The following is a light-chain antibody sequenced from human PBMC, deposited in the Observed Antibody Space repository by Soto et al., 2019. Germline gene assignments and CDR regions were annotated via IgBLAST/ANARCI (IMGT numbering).Light chain of an antibody. CDR1: SMDVASYDL. Sequence: QSALTQPASVSGSPGQSITISCTGTSMDVASYDLVSWYQQHPGKAPKLIIYEATKRPSGVSDRFSGSKSGITASLTISGLQAEDEADYYCCSYTSSTTPLFGGGTKVTVL. CDR2: EAT. CDR3: CSYTSSTTPL. V-gene: IGLV2-14*02. J-gene: IGLJ2*01.